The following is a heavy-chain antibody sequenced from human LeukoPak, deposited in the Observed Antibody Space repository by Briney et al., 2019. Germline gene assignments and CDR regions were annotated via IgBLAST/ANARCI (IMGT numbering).Heavy chain of an antibody. J-gene: IGHJ3*02. CDR2: ISGSDDNT. Sequence: SGGSLRLSCADSGVIFSTYAMSWVRQAPGKGLEWVSSISGSDDNTYYADSVKGRFTISRDSSKNTLYLQMNSLRAEDTAVYYCAKDRGSSGYYPTFDAFDIWGQGTMVTVSS. CDR3: AKDRGSSGYYPTFDAFDI. D-gene: IGHD3-22*01. V-gene: IGHV3-23*01. CDR1: GVIFSTYA.